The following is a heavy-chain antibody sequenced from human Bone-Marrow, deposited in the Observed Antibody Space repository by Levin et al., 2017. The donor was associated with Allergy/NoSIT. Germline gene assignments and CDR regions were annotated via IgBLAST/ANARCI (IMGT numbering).Heavy chain of an antibody. D-gene: IGHD6-13*01. CDR2: MNPKTGNI. CDR1: GNTFSSYD. Sequence: ASVKVSCRPSGNTFSSYDINWVRQVTGQGLEWLGWMNPKTGNIGYAQKFKGRVTMTRDTSINTAYLELTSLTSEDTAVYYCAKKKGAAGTSPFDVWGQGTTVIVSS. J-gene: IGHJ3*01. V-gene: IGHV1-8*01. CDR3: AKKKGAAGTSPFDV.